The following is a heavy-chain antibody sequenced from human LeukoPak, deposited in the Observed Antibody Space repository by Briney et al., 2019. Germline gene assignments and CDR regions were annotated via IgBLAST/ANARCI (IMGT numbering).Heavy chain of an antibody. CDR2: INSDGSRT. J-gene: IGHJ4*02. V-gene: IGHV3-74*01. CDR3: ARDTIVVVTATDFFDY. D-gene: IGHD2-21*02. CDR1: GFTFSSCW. Sequence: GGSLRLSCAASGFTFSSCWMHWVRQAPGKGLVWVSRINSDGSRTTYADSVKGRFTISRDNAKNTLYLQMNSLRAEDTAVYYCARDTIVVVTATDFFDYWGQGTLVTVSS.